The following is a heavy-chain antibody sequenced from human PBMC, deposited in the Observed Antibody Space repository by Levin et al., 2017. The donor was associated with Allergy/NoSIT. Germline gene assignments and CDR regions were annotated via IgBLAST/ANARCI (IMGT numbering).Heavy chain of an antibody. CDR3: ARDRGWTGYSSSWYNPHYYYYYYMDV. CDR2: ISYDGSNK. CDR1: GFTFSSYA. D-gene: IGHD6-13*01. V-gene: IGHV3-30-3*01. Sequence: GGSLRLSCAASGFTFSSYAMHWVRQAPGKGLEWVAVISYDGSNKYYADSVKGRFTISRDNSKNTLYLQMNSLRAEDTAVYYCARDRGWTGYSSSWYNPHYYYYYYMDVWGKGTTVTVSS. J-gene: IGHJ6*03.